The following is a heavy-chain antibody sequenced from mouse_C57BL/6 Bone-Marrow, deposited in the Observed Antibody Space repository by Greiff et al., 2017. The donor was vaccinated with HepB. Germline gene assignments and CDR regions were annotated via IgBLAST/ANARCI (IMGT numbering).Heavy chain of an antibody. V-gene: IGHV1-4*01. D-gene: IGHD1-1*01. CDR2: INPSSGYT. CDR3: ASGGYYNGSSSPWLAY. Sequence: VQRVESGAELARPGASVKMSCKASGYTFTSHTMHWVKQRPGQGLEWIGYINPSSGYTKYNQKFKDTSTLTADKSSSTAYMKLSSLTSKDSAVYYCASGGYYNGSSSPWLAYWGQGTLVTVSA. CDR1: GYTFTSHT. J-gene: IGHJ3*01.